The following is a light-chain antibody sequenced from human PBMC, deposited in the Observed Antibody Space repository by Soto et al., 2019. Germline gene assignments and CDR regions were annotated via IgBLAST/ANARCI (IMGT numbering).Light chain of an antibody. CDR1: QSISSW. CDR3: QQYKSYSLT. Sequence: DIQMTQSPSTLSASVGDRVTITCRASQSISSWLAWYQQKPGKAPNLLIYTASSLESGVPSRFSGSGSGTEFTLTISSLQPDDFATYYCQQYKSYSLTFGGGTKVEIK. CDR2: TAS. J-gene: IGKJ4*01. V-gene: IGKV1-5*03.